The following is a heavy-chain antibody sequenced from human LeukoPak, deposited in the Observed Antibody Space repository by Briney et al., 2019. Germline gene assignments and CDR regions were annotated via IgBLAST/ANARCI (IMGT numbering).Heavy chain of an antibody. V-gene: IGHV3-7*01. J-gene: IGHJ6*03. CDR1: GFTFSSYW. CDR3: ARVARYDFWSGYYFYYYYYMDV. Sequence: GGSLRLSCAASGFTFSSYWMSWVRQAPGKGLEWVANIKQDGSEKYYVDSVKGRFTISRDNAKNSLYLQMNSLRAEDTAVYYCARVARYDFWSGYYFYYYYYMDVWGKGTTVTVSS. CDR2: IKQDGSEK. D-gene: IGHD3-3*01.